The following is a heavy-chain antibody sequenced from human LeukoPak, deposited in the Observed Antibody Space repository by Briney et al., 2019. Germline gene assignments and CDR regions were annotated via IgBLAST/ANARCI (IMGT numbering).Heavy chain of an antibody. CDR1: GGSISSSSYY. V-gene: IGHV4-39*01. J-gene: IGHJ4*02. CDR2: IYYSGST. CDR3: ARHPEMATIKGFDY. Sequence: SETLSLTCTVSGGSISSSSYYWGWIRQPPGTGLEWIGSIYYSGSTYYNPSLKSRVTISVNTSKNQFPLKLSSVTAADTAVYYCARHPEMATIKGFDYWGQGTLVTVSS. D-gene: IGHD5-24*01.